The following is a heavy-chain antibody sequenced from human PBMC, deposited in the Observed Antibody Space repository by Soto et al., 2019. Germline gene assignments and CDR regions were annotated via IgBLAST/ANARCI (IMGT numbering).Heavy chain of an antibody. V-gene: IGHV1-3*01. CDR2: INCDNANT. CDR1: GYTFIANA. J-gene: IGHJ4*02. CDR3: ARDDVGSAWPY. Sequence: ASVKVSCKTSGYTFIANAVHWVRQAPGQGLEWMGWINCDNANTKYPRKMQGRLTISRDTSASTVYMELTGLTSEDTAVYFCARDDVGSAWPYWGQGTPVTVSS. D-gene: IGHD6-19*01.